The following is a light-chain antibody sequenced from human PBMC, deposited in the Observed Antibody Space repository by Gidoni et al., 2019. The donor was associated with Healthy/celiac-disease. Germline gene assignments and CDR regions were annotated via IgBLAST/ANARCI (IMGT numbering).Light chain of an antibody. Sequence: EIVLTQSPATLSLSPGERATLSCRASQSVSSYLAWYQQKPGQAPRLLIYDASNMSTGIPARFSGSGSGTDFTLTLSSLEPEDFAVYYCQQRSNWPGLTFGGGTQVEIK. CDR3: QQRSNWPGLT. CDR1: QSVSSY. V-gene: IGKV3-11*01. J-gene: IGKJ4*01. CDR2: DAS.